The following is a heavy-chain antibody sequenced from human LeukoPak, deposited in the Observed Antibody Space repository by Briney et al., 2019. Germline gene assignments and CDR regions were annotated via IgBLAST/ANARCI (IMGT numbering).Heavy chain of an antibody. J-gene: IGHJ4*02. Sequence: GGSLRLSCAASGFTFSSYAMSWVRQAPGKGLEWVSAISGSGGSTYYADSVKGRFTISRDNSKNTLYLQMNSLRAEDTAVYYCARALLIWFGELTLWGQRTLVTVSS. CDR3: ARALLIWFGELTL. CDR2: ISGSGGST. D-gene: IGHD3-10*01. V-gene: IGHV3-23*01. CDR1: GFTFSSYA.